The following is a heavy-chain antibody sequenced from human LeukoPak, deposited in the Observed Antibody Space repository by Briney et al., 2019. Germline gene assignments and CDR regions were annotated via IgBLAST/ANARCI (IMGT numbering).Heavy chain of an antibody. CDR2: ISGRSSHM. CDR1: GFTFSDYD. Sequence: PGGSLRLSCKASGFTFSDYDMNWVRLAPGKGLEWVPSISGRSSHMYYTDSAKGRFTISRDNAKNSLYLQMNSLRAEDTAVYYCARAFPPLRTSAAGDFWGQGTLVTVSS. V-gene: IGHV3-21*06. D-gene: IGHD6-25*01. CDR3: ARAFPPLRTSAAGDF. J-gene: IGHJ4*02.